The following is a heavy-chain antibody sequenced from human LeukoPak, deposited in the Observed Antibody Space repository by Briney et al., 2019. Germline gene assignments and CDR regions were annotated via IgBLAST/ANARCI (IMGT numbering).Heavy chain of an antibody. CDR3: ARGGAARPDY. D-gene: IGHD6-6*01. V-gene: IGHV3-21*06. J-gene: IGHJ4*02. Sequence: GGSLRLSCAASGFTFRNYGMNWVRQAPGQGLEWVSYISSTSSSRNYADSVKGRFTISRDNVQNSLYLQMNSLRGEDTAVYYCARGGAARPDYWGQGTLVTVSS. CDR2: ISSTSSSR. CDR1: GFTFRNYG.